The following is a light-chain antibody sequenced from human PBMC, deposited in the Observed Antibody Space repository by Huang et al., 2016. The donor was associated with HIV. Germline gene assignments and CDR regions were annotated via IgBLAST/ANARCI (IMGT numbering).Light chain of an antibody. Sequence: DIQMTQSPSSLSASVGDRVTITCRTRQSISTDLNWYQQKPGKAPILLIYAASSLQSGVPSRCKGSGSGTDFALTISSLQPEDFATYYCQQSYSSIAFGQGTRLEIK. CDR1: QSISTD. J-gene: IGKJ5*01. V-gene: IGKV1-39*01. CDR2: AAS. CDR3: QQSYSSIA.